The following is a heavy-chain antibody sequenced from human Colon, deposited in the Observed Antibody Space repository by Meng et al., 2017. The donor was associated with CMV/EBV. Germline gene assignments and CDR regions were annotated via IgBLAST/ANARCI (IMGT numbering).Heavy chain of an antibody. J-gene: IGHJ4*02. CDR1: GYTLTGYF. CDR2: INPHSGGT. Sequence: VQLVQFVAVVKKPGASVKVSCKASGYTLTGYFMYWVRQAPGQGLEWMGSINPHSGGTNYAQKFQGRVTMTRDTSINTAYMELSRLRSDDTAVYYCATVSGGDFDYWGQGTLVTVSS. V-gene: IGHV1-2*02. D-gene: IGHD1-26*01. CDR3: ATVSGGDFDY.